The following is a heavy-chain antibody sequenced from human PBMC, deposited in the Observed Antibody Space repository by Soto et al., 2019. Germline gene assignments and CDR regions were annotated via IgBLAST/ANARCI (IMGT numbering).Heavy chain of an antibody. CDR1: GGTFRTYA. CDR3: AKGAVAGTPTSYYYYGMDV. Sequence: QVQLLQSGAEVKKPGSSVRVSCEASGGTFRTYAISWARQAPGQGLEWMGEIIPIFGKVNYAQKFQGRVTITADESTTTVYMDLRSLTSEDTAVYYSAKGAVAGTPTSYYYYGMDVWGQGTTVTVS. V-gene: IGHV1-69*12. J-gene: IGHJ6*02. D-gene: IGHD6-19*01. CDR2: IIPIFGKV.